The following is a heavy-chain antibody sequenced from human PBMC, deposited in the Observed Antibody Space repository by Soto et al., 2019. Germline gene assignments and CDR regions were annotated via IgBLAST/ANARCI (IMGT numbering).Heavy chain of an antibody. J-gene: IGHJ4*02. Sequence: QVQLVESGGGVVQPGRSLRLSCVASGLTFSTQGMHWVRQAPGKGLEWVGGIYNDGSTTYSADSVKGRFTPSRDNSKNTLYLQMNSLRAEATAVYSCARNPSGVDIASTKDWGQGTLVTVSS. D-gene: IGHD5-12*01. CDR2: IYNDGSTT. CDR1: GLTFSTQG. V-gene: IGHV3-33*01. CDR3: ARNPSGVDIASTKD.